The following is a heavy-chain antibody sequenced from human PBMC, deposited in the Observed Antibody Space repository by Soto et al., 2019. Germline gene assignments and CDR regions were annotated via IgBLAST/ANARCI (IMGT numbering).Heavy chain of an antibody. V-gene: IGHV3-30-3*01. CDR1: GFTFSSYA. CDR3: ARAVVGATATADTGH. CDR2: ISYDGSNK. D-gene: IGHD1-26*01. Sequence: LRLSCASSGFTFSSYAMHWVRQAPGKGLEWVAVISYDGSNKYYADSVKGRFTISRDNSKNTLYLQMNSLRAEDTAVYYCARAVVGATATADTGHWGQGQWSPSPQ. J-gene: IGHJ3*01.